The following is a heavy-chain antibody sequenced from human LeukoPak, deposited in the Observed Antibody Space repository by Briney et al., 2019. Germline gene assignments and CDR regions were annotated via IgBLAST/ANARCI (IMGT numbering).Heavy chain of an antibody. CDR2: IAVVGGST. V-gene: IGHV3-23*01. Sequence: PGGSLRLSCAASGFTFSNYGMAWVRQAPGKGLEWVSTIAVVGGSTHYADSVEGRFTISRQDSNNALHLQLNSLRAEDTAIYYCARDCCSGGGPLDIWGQGTLVTVSS. CDR1: GFTFSNYG. CDR3: ARDCCSGGGPLDI. J-gene: IGHJ4*02. D-gene: IGHD2-15*01.